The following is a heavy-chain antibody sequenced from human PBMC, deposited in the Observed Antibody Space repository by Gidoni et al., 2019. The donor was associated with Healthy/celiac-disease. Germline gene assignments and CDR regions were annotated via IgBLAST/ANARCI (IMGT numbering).Heavy chain of an antibody. J-gene: IGHJ4*02. CDR3: ARDPLCTNGVCSTFDY. Sequence: EVQLVESGGGLVKPGGSLRLSCAASGFPFSSYSMNWVPQAPGKGLEWVSSISSSSSYIYYADSVKGRFTISRDNAKNSLYLQMNSLRAEDTAVYYCARDPLCTNGVCSTFDYWGQGTLVTVSS. D-gene: IGHD2-8*01. V-gene: IGHV3-21*01. CDR2: ISSSSSYI. CDR1: GFPFSSYS.